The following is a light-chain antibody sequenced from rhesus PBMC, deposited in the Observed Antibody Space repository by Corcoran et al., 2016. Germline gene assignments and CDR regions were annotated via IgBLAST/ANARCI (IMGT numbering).Light chain of an antibody. J-gene: IGLJ2*01. CDR2: DVT. Sequence: QAALTQPRSVSGSPGQSVTISCTGTSSDIGDYNFVSWYQHYPGTAPKLMIFDVTERPSGGSDLFSGSKSGNTASLTISVLQAYDVADYYCCSYAASYTHALFGGGTRLTVL. CDR1: SSDIGDYNF. V-gene: IGLV2-32*01. CDR3: CSYAASYTHAL.